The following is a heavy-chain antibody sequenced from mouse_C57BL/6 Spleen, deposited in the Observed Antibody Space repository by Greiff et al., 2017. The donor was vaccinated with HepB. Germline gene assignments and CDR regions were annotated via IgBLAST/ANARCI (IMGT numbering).Heavy chain of an antibody. CDR2: ISNLAYSI. J-gene: IGHJ4*01. V-gene: IGHV5-15*01. CDR3: ARQPYGSSYGYAMDY. Sequence: EVNVVESGGGLVQPGGSLKLSCAASGFTFSDYGMAWVRQAPRKGPEWVAFISNLAYSIYYADTVTGRFTISRENAKNTLYLEMSSLRSEDTAMYYCARQPYGSSYGYAMDYWGQGTSVTVSS. D-gene: IGHD1-1*01. CDR1: GFTFSDYG.